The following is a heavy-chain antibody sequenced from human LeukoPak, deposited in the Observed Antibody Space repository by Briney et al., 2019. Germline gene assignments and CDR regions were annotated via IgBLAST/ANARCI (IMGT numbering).Heavy chain of an antibody. V-gene: IGHV3-48*01. CDR3: ASLIYSSSWYY. CDR1: GFTFSSYS. J-gene: IGHJ4*02. CDR2: ISSSSSTI. D-gene: IGHD6-13*01. Sequence: GGSLRLSCAASGFTFSSYSMNWVRQAPGKGLEWVSYISSSSSTIYYADSVKGRFTISRDNAKNSLYLQMNSLRAEDTAVYYCASLIYSSSWYYWGQGTLVTVSS.